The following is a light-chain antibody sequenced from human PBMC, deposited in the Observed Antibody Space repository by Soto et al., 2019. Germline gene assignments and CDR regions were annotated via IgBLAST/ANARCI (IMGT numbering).Light chain of an antibody. Sequence: NFMLTQPHSVSESPGKTVTISCTRSSGSIASNYVQWYQLRPGSAPTPLIYEDNQRPSGVPGRFSGSIDSSSNSASLTISGLKTEDEADYYCQSYDGGNQVFGGWTKLTVL. CDR3: QSYDGGNQV. CDR2: EDN. J-gene: IGLJ2*01. CDR1: SGSIASNY. V-gene: IGLV6-57*04.